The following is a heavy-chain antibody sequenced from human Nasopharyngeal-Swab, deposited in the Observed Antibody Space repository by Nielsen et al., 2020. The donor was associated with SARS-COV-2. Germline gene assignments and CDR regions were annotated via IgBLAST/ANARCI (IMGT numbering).Heavy chain of an antibody. D-gene: IGHD6-19*01. CDR3: ARASRGWS. Sequence: GGSLRLSCVASGFTFSSYEMNWVRQAPGQGLEWVSYISSSGNTIYYADSVQGRFTISRDNAKKSLYLQMNSLRAEDTAVYYCARASRGWSWGQGTLVTVSS. J-gene: IGHJ5*02. CDR1: GFTFSSYE. CDR2: ISSSGNTI. V-gene: IGHV3-48*03.